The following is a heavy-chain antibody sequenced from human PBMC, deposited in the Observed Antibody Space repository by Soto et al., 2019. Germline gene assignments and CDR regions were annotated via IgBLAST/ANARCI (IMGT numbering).Heavy chain of an antibody. D-gene: IGHD6-13*01. CDR2: VLPSTGAT. V-gene: IGHV1-69*13. CDR3: AGDDGYSSSHLYA. Sequence: QAQLVQSGPEMKKPGSSVKLSCEASGGTLITYSISWVRQAPGQGLEWMGGVLPSTGATNYAPKFQGRATITADESTSTAYMELRGLRSEDTAIYFCAGDDGYSSSHLYAWGQGTRLTGSP. CDR1: GGTLITYS. J-gene: IGHJ1*01.